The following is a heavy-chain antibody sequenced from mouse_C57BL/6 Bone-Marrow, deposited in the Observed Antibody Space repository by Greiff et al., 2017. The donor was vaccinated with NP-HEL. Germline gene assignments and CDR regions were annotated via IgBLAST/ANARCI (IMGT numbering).Heavy chain of an antibody. CDR1: GYTFTSYG. CDR3: AKLGGYFDY. Sequence: LVESGAELARPGASVKLSCKASGYTFTSYGISWVKQRTGQGLEWIGEIYPRSGNNYYNEKFKGKATLTADKSSSTAYMELRSLTSEDSAVYFCAKLGGYFDYWGQGTTLTVSS. D-gene: IGHD4-1*01. J-gene: IGHJ2*01. CDR2: IYPRSGNN. V-gene: IGHV1-81*01.